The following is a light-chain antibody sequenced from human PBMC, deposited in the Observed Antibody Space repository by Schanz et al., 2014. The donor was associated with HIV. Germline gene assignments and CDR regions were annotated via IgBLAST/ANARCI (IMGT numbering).Light chain of an antibody. CDR2: DVT. V-gene: IGLV2-14*03. CDR1: SGDVGRYDY. CDR3: SSYTSSSSVV. Sequence: QSALTQPASVSGSLGQSITISCPGTSGDVGRYDYLSWYQQHPGQAPKLLIYDVTYRPSGVSNRFSGSKSGNTASLTISGLQAEDEADYYCSSYTSSSSVVFGGGTKLTVL. J-gene: IGLJ2*01.